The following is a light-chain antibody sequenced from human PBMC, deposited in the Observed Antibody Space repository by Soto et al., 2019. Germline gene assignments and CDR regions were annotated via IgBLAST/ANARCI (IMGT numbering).Light chain of an antibody. CDR2: DAS. CDR3: QQRSNWPRIT. Sequence: TQMTQSPATLSASVGDRVTITCRTSQSISSWLAWYQQKPGKAPKLLIYDASSLESGVPSRFSGSGSGTDFTLTISSLEPEDFALYYCQQRSNWPRITFGQGTRLEIK. V-gene: IGKV1-5*01. CDR1: QSISSW. J-gene: IGKJ5*01.